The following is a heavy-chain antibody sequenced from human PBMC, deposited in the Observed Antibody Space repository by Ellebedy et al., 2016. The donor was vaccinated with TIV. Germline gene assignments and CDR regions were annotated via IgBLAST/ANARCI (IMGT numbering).Heavy chain of an antibody. D-gene: IGHD1-1*01. CDR1: GLNFSTYD. J-gene: IGHJ4*02. CDR3: ARDWNGDSVIED. CDR2: LSGGGGST. Sequence: GGSLRLXXAASGLNFSTYDMHWVRQAPGQGLEWVSALSGGGGSTYYADSVKGRFTISRDNSKNTLYLQMNSLRAEDTAVYYCARDWNGDSVIEDWGQGSLVIVSS. V-gene: IGHV3-23*01.